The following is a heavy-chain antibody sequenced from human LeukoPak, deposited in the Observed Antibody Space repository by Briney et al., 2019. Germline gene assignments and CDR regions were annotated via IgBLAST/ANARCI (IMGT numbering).Heavy chain of an antibody. CDR2: INHSGTT. CDR1: GGSFSGYY. Sequence: SETLSLTCAVYGGSFSGYYWSWIRQPPGKGLEWIGEINHSGTTNYNPSLKSRVTISLDTSKNQFSLKVTSVTAADTAVYYCARGPTIFGMVIRYYYMDVWGKGTTVTVSS. J-gene: IGHJ6*03. D-gene: IGHD3-3*01. V-gene: IGHV4-34*01. CDR3: ARGPTIFGMVIRYYYMDV.